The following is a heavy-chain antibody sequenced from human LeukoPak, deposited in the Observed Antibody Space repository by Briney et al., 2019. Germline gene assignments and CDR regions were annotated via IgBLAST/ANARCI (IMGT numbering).Heavy chain of an antibody. CDR3: AKGSRQLWSCYYDSSGYHYFDY. Sequence: GGSLRLSCAASGFTFSSYGMHWVRQAPGKGLEWVAVIWYDGSNKYYADSVKGRFTISRDNSKNTLYLQMNSLRAEDTAVYYCAKGSRQLWSCYYDSSGYHYFDYWGQGTLVTVSS. CDR2: IWYDGSNK. D-gene: IGHD3-22*01. CDR1: GFTFSSYG. J-gene: IGHJ4*02. V-gene: IGHV3-33*06.